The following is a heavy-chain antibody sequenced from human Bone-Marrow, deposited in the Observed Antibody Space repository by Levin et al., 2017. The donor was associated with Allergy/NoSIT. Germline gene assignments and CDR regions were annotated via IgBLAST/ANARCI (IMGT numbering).Heavy chain of an antibody. D-gene: IGHD3-16*01. CDR2: IWFDGSDE. CDR1: GFTFSDYG. CDR3: ARRLGDGVDY. Sequence: GESLKISCAGSGFTFSDYGMNWVRQAPGKGLEWVALIWFDGSDEYYADSVKGRFTISRDDSKNTVYLQMNSLRAEDTALYYCARRLGDGVDYWGQGTLVTVSS. V-gene: IGHV3-33*01. J-gene: IGHJ4*02.